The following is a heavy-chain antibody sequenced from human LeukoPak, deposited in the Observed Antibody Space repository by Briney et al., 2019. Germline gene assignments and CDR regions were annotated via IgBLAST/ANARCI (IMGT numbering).Heavy chain of an antibody. V-gene: IGHV4-4*02. CDR2: IYHSGST. J-gene: IGHJ5*02. CDR1: GGSISSSNW. D-gene: IGHD6-13*01. CDR3: ESKAGMYSSSWPNNWFDP. Sequence: SGTLSLTCAVSGGSISSSNWWSWVRQPSGKGLEWIGEIYHSGSTNYNPSLKSRVTLSVDKSKNQFSLKLSSVTAADTAVYYCESKAGMYSSSWPNNWFDPWGQGTLVTVSS.